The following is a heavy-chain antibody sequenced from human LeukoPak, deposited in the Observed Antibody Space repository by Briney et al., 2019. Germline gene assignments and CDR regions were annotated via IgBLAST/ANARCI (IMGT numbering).Heavy chain of an antibody. V-gene: IGHV4-31*03. CDR2: IYYSGST. CDR3: ARGGYYDSSGYYYSYYFDY. CDR1: GGSISSGGYY. D-gene: IGHD3-22*01. Sequence: PSETLSLTCTVSGGSISSGGYYWSWIRQHPGKGLEWIGYIYYSGSTCYNPSLKSRVTISVDTSKNQFSLKLSSVTAADTAVYYCARGGYYDSSGYYYSYYFDYWGQGTLVTVSS. J-gene: IGHJ4*02.